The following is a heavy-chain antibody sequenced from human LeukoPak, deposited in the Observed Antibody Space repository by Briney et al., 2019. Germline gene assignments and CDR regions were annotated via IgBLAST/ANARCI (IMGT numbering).Heavy chain of an antibody. CDR3: AREGVAWFGELPQEVRWFDP. Sequence: GGSLRLSCAASGFTFSSYAMHWVRQAPGKGLEWVAVIWYDGSNKYYADSVKGRFTISRDNSKNTLYLQMNSLRAEDTAVYYCAREGVAWFGELPQEVRWFDPWGQGTLVTVSS. J-gene: IGHJ5*02. V-gene: IGHV3-33*08. CDR1: GFTFSSYA. CDR2: IWYDGSNK. D-gene: IGHD3-10*01.